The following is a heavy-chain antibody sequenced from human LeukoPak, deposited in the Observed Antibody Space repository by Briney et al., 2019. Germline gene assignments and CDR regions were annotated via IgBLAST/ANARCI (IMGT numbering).Heavy chain of an antibody. CDR2: INLSGGTT. Sequence: ASVKVSCKTSGYTFTSYYMHWVRQAPGQGLEWMGLINLSGGTTVYAQKFKGRVTMTRDTSTSTVHMELGSLRSEDTAIYYCARDRSAKSGSFDYWGQGTLVTVSS. J-gene: IGHJ4*02. CDR3: ARDRSAKSGSFDY. D-gene: IGHD3-3*01. V-gene: IGHV1-46*01. CDR1: GYTFTSYY.